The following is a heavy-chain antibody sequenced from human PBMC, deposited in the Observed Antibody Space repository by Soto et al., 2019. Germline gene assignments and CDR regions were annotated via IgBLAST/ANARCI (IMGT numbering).Heavy chain of an antibody. V-gene: IGHV3-23*01. CDR3: ANTLSGHSSGPETSYYFDY. CDR1: GFTFSSYA. J-gene: IGHJ4*02. CDR2: ISGSGGST. D-gene: IGHD3-22*01. Sequence: EVQLLESGGGLVQPGGSLRLSCAASGFTFSSYAMSWVRQAPGKGLEWVSAISGSGGSTYYADSVKGRFTISRDNSKNTLYLQMNSLRAEDTAVYYCANTLSGHSSGPETSYYFDYWGQGTLVTVSS.